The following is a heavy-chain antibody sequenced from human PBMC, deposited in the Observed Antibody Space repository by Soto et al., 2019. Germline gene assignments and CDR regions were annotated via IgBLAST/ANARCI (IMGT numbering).Heavy chain of an antibody. CDR1: GGTFSSYA. CDR3: ARSLTGTYYYYGMDV. J-gene: IGHJ6*02. CDR2: IIPIFGTA. Sequence: QVQLVQSGAEVKKPGSSVKVSCKASGGTFSSYAINWVRQAPGQGLEWMGGIIPIFGTADYAQKFQGRVTITADESKSTAYMELSSLRSEDTAVYYCARSLTGTYYYYGMDVWGQGTTVTVSS. D-gene: IGHD1-20*01. V-gene: IGHV1-69*12.